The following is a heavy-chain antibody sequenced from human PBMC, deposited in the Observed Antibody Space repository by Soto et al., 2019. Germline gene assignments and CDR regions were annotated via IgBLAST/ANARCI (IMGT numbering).Heavy chain of an antibody. CDR2: ISAYNGNT. CDR3: ERSAYGDYVRLTKYYFDY. Sequence: QVQLVQSGAEVKKPGASVKVSCKASGYTFTSYGISWVRQAPGQGLEWMGWISAYNGNTNYAQKLQGRVTMTTDTSTSTAYMELRSLRSDDTAVYYCERSAYGDYVRLTKYYFDYWGQGTLVTVSS. J-gene: IGHJ4*02. D-gene: IGHD4-17*01. V-gene: IGHV1-18*01. CDR1: GYTFTSYG.